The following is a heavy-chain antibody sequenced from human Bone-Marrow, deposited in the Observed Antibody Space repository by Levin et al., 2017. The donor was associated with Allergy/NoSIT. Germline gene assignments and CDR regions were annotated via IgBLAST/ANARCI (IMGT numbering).Heavy chain of an antibody. CDR2: ISSSSSYI. CDR3: ARDRGVRGINSYFDY. CDR1: GFTFNTYN. V-gene: IGHV3-21*01. D-gene: IGHD3-10*01. J-gene: IGHJ4*02. Sequence: GESLKISCAASGFTFNTYNMNWVRQAPGKGLEWVSSISSSSSYIYYADSVKGRFTISRDNAKNSLYLQMNSLRAEDTAVYYCARDRGVRGINSYFDYWGQGALVTVSS.